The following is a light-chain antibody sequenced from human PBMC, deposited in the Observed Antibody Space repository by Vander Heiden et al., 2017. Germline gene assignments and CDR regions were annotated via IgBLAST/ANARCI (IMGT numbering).Light chain of an antibody. Sequence: EVVMTQPPATLSVSAGDRATLSCRASQSVGSYLLWYQRKPGQAPRLLISSASTRLTGIPARFSGSGSGTEFTLTISSLQSEDFAVYYCQQYNNWPWTFGQGTKVEIK. CDR2: SAS. V-gene: IGKV3-15*01. CDR3: QQYNNWPWT. J-gene: IGKJ1*01. CDR1: QSVGSY.